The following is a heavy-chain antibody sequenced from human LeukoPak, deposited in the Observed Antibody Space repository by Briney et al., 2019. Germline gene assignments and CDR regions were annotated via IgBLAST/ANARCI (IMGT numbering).Heavy chain of an antibody. J-gene: IGHJ4*02. CDR3: ARDGAPEMATIKSGSDY. D-gene: IGHD5-24*01. V-gene: IGHV1-18*01. Sequence: ASVKVSCKAAGYRFTNYGFSWVRQAPGQGLEWMGWISAYSGDTNYAQNLQGRVTMTTDTSASTAYMELRSLRSDDTAVYCCARDGAPEMATIKSGSDYWGQGTLVTVSS. CDR2: ISAYSGDT. CDR1: GYRFTNYG.